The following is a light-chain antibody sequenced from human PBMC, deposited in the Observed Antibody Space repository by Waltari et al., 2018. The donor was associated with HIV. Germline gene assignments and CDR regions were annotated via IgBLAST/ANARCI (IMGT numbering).Light chain of an antibody. J-gene: IGKJ2*01. V-gene: IGKV3D-15*01. Sequence: TVVTQSPVSLSVSPGERAITYCTPSQSRNNNLAWYQQEPGQSPRLLIFGALTTPTDVPARFSAFGSGTDFNPTIGSLQSDDSAIYYCQQYNTWPYTLGQGT. CDR3: QQYNTWPYT. CDR2: GAL. CDR1: QSRNNN.